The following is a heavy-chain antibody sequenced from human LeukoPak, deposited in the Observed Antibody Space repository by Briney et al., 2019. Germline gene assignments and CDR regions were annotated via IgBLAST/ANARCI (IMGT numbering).Heavy chain of an antibody. CDR1: GGSISSYY. D-gene: IGHD3-3*01. V-gene: IGHV4-59*12. CDR2: IYYSGST. J-gene: IGHJ4*02. Sequence: RSSETLSLTCTVSGGSISSYYWSWIRQPPGKGLEWIGYIYYSGSTNYNPSLKSRVTISVDTSKNQFSLKLSSVTAADTAVYYCARAPRIRFFDYWGQGTLVTVSS. CDR3: ARAPRIRFFDY.